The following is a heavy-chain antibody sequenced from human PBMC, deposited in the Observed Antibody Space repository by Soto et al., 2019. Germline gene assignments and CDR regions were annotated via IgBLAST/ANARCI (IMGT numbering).Heavy chain of an antibody. J-gene: IGHJ5*02. CDR1: GGTFSSYA. CDR2: IIPIFGTA. CDR3: ARDHIAAAGTSFHWFDP. D-gene: IGHD6-13*01. Sequence: SVKVSCKASGGTFSSYAISWVRQAPGQGLEWMGGIIPIFGTANYAQKFQGRVTITADESTSTAYMELSSLRSEDTAVYYCARDHIAAAGTSFHWFDPWGQGTLVSVSS. V-gene: IGHV1-69*13.